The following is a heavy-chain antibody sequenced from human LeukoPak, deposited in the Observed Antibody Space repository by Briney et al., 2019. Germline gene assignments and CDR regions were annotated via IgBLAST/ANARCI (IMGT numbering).Heavy chain of an antibody. D-gene: IGHD5-18*01. J-gene: IGHJ4*02. CDR1: GFTFSDYY. CDR2: ISGTGNTI. CDR3: AKGIQSAMAMGY. Sequence: GGSLRLSCAASGFTFSDYYMNWIRQAPGKGLEWVSYISGTGNTIDYADSVKGRFTISRDNAKNSLYLQMNSLRAEDTAVYYCAKGIQSAMAMGYWGQGTLVTVSS. V-gene: IGHV3-11*01.